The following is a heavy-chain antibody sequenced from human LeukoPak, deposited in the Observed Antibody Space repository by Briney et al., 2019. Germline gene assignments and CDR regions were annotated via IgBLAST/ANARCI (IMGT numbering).Heavy chain of an antibody. CDR2: IWYDGSNK. Sequence: PGGSLRLSCAASGFTFTSYGMHWVRQAPGKGLEWVAVIWYDGSNKYYADSVKGRFTISRDNSKNTLYLQMNSLRAEDTAVYYCGYYYDSSGYSFDYWGQGTLVTVSS. V-gene: IGHV3-33*01. CDR3: GYYYDSSGYSFDY. J-gene: IGHJ4*02. CDR1: GFTFTSYG. D-gene: IGHD3-22*01.